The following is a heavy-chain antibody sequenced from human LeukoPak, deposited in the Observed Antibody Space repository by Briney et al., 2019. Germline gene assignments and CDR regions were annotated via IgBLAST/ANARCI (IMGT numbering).Heavy chain of an antibody. Sequence: GGTLRLSCAASGFTFSSYGMSWVRQAPGKGLEWVSAISGSGGSTYYADSVKGRFTISRDNSKNTLYLQMNSLRAEDTAVYYCAKDSPDSSGNLRLPSPLYFDYWGQGTLVTVSS. CDR1: GFTFSSYG. CDR2: ISGSGGST. D-gene: IGHD6-25*01. V-gene: IGHV3-23*01. J-gene: IGHJ4*02. CDR3: AKDSPDSSGNLRLPSPLYFDY.